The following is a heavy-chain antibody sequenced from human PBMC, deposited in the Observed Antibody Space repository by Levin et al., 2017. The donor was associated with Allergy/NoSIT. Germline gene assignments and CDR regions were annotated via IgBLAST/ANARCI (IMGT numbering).Heavy chain of an antibody. J-gene: IGHJ4*02. D-gene: IGHD3-22*01. Sequence: ASVKVSCTAPDYIFNTYGISWVRQAPGQGLEWMGWISAQNGKTKYAQKVQGRVTMTTDTSTNTAYMELRSLRSDDTAVYYCARSGDDSSGFYPFDSWGQGTLVTVSS. V-gene: IGHV1-18*01. CDR2: ISAQNGKT. CDR1: DYIFNTYG. CDR3: ARSGDDSSGFYPFDS.